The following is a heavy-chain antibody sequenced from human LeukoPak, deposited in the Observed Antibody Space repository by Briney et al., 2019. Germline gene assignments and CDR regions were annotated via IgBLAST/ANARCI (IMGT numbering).Heavy chain of an antibody. CDR2: ISVYNGKT. CDR1: GYMFTSYA. CDR3: AMGSGSPYYYYMDV. J-gene: IGHJ6*03. Sequence: ASVKVSCQASGYMFTSYAIHWVREAPGQGLEWLGWISVYNGKTDYAEGLQGRVTMTTDRSTNTAFMELRSLRSDDTAIYFCAMGSGSPYYYYMDVWGKGTAVTVSS. D-gene: IGHD3-10*01. V-gene: IGHV1-18*01.